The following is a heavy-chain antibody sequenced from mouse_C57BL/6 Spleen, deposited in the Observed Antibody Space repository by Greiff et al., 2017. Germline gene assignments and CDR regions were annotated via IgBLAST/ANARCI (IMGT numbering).Heavy chain of an antibody. V-gene: IGHV3-6*01. CDR3: ARKVYDGHFDY. CDR2: ISYDGSN. J-gene: IGHJ2*01. D-gene: IGHD2-3*01. CDR1: GYSITSGYY. Sequence: EVQLVESGPGLVKPSQSLSLTCSVTGYSITSGYYWNWIRQFPGNKLEWMGYISYDGSNNYNPSLKNRISITRETSKNQFFLKLNSVTTEDTATYYCARKVYDGHFDYWGQGTTLTVSS.